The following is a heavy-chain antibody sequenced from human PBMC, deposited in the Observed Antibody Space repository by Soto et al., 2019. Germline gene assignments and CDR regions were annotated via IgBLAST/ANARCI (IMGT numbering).Heavy chain of an antibody. D-gene: IGHD6-13*01. CDR2: IYYSGST. CDR3: ARDAPWSSSLDY. V-gene: IGHV4-31*03. CDR1: GGSISSGGYY. Sequence: QVQLQESGPGLVKTSQTLSLTCTVSGGSISSGGYYWSWIRQHPGKGLEWIGYIYYSGSTYYNPSLKSRVTISVDTSKNQFSLKLSSVTAADTAVYYCARDAPWSSSLDYWGQGTLVTVSS. J-gene: IGHJ4*02.